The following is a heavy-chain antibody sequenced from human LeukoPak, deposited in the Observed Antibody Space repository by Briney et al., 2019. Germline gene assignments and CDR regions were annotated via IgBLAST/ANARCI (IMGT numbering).Heavy chain of an antibody. Sequence: ASVEVSCKASGYTFTSYGISWVRQAPGQGLEWMGWISAYNGNTNYAQKLQGRVTMTTDTSTSTAYMELRSLRSDDTAVYYCARDRPDYDILTGYPYYFDYWGQGTLVTVSS. CDR2: ISAYNGNT. J-gene: IGHJ4*02. V-gene: IGHV1-18*01. D-gene: IGHD3-9*01. CDR3: ARDRPDYDILTGYPYYFDY. CDR1: GYTFTSYG.